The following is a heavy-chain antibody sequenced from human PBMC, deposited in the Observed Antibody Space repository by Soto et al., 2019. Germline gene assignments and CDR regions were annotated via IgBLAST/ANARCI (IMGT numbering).Heavy chain of an antibody. CDR3: ARGLILWFGELSRRGGYYYYMDV. CDR1: GGSFSGYE. V-gene: IGHV4-34*01. J-gene: IGHJ6*03. Sequence: PSETLSVTCAVYGGSFSGYELSWIRQHPGKGLEWIGGINDSGDINYNPSLKSRVTILVDSPKKQISLRLSSVTAADTAVYYCARGLILWFGELSRRGGYYYYMDVWGKGTTVTVSS. CDR2: INDSGDI. D-gene: IGHD3-10*01.